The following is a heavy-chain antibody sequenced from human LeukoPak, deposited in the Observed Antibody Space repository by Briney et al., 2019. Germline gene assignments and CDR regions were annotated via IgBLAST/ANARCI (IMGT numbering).Heavy chain of an antibody. J-gene: IGHJ6*03. V-gene: IGHV1-2*02. D-gene: IGHD4-17*01. CDR3: ASGYSDDADYYNYYMDV. CDR2: INPDSGGT. Sequence: GASVKVSCKASGYSFTGYYMHWVRQAPGQGLEWMGWINPDSGGTNYAQKFQGRVTMTRDTSITTAYMELSRLSSDDTALYYCASGYSDDADYYNYYMDVWGKGTTVTVSS. CDR1: GYSFTGYY.